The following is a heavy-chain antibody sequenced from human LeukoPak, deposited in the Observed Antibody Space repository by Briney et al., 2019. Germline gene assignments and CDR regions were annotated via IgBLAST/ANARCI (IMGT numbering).Heavy chain of an antibody. Sequence: PGRSLRLSCVASGFTFSSYAMHWVREAPGKGLEWVAVISYDGRNKYYADSVKGRFTISRDNSKNTLYLQMNSLRAEDTAVYYCARDKDFWSGIYGMDVWGQGTTVTVSS. J-gene: IGHJ6*02. CDR3: ARDKDFWSGIYGMDV. CDR1: GFTFSSYA. CDR2: ISYDGRNK. D-gene: IGHD3-3*01. V-gene: IGHV3-30*04.